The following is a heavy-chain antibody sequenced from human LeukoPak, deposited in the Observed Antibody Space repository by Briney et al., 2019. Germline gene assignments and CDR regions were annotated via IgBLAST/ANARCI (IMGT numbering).Heavy chain of an antibody. CDR3: ARATSKGGLDI. J-gene: IGHJ3*02. D-gene: IGHD2-15*01. CDR2: INSDGYSI. V-gene: IGHV3-74*01. Sequence: GGSLRLSCAASGFTFSSYWMHWVRQAPGRGLVWVSRINSDGYSISYADSVKGRFIISRDNAKNTLYLQMNSLRAEDTVVYYCARATSKGGLDIWGQGTVVTISS. CDR1: GFTFSSYW.